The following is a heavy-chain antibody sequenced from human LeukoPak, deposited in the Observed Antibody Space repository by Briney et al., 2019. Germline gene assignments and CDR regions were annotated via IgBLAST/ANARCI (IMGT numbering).Heavy chain of an antibody. V-gene: IGHV3-33*01. CDR2: VWCDGSTR. Sequence: GGSLRLSCAASGFIFSSYGMHWVRQAPGKGLEWVAVVWCDGSTRYYADFVKGRFTISRDNAKSTLFLQINSLSAEDTAVYYCARDVSGSLDYWGQGTLVTVSS. D-gene: IGHD1-26*01. CDR1: GFIFSSYG. CDR3: ARDVSGSLDY. J-gene: IGHJ4*02.